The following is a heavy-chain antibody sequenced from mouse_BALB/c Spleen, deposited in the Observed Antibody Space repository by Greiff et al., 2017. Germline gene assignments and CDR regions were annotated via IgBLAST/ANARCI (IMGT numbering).Heavy chain of an antibody. CDR1: GFTFSSFG. D-gene: IGHD2-1*01. CDR2: ISSGSSTI. J-gene: IGHJ4*01. Sequence: DVHLVESGGGLVQPGGSRKLSCAASGFTFSSFGMHWVRQAPEKGLEWVAYISSGSSTIYYADTVKGRFTISRDNPKNTLFLQMTSLRSEDTAMYYCARDSNGNYLLYAMDYWGQGTSVTVSS. V-gene: IGHV5-17*02. CDR3: ARDSNGNYLLYAMDY.